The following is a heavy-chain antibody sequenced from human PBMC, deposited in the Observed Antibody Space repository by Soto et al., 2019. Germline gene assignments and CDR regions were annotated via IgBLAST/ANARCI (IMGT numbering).Heavy chain of an antibody. CDR2: IKEDGSEI. CDR3: ASEMTSIDWYGYHLDY. D-gene: IGHD3-9*01. CDR1: GFSIGTYW. Sequence: EVQLVESGGGLVQPGGSVRLSCAASGFSIGTYWMNWFRQAPGQGLEWVANIKEDGSEINYVDSVKGRFTISRDNTKNLLYVQMNSLRAEDTAVFYCASEMTSIDWYGYHLDYWGQGTLVTVSS. V-gene: IGHV3-7*03. J-gene: IGHJ4*02.